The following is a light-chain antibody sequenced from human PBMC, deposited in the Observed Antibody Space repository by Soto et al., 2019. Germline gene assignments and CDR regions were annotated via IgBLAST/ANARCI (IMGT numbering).Light chain of an antibody. Sequence: DIQMTQSPSTLPASVGDRVTITCRASQSIGSWLAWYQQKPGKAPKLLIYKASSLESGVPSRFSGSGSGTEFTLTISSLHPDDFATYYCQQYNTYWYTFGQGTMLEI. CDR1: QSIGSW. CDR3: QQYNTYWYT. CDR2: KAS. J-gene: IGKJ2*01. V-gene: IGKV1-5*03.